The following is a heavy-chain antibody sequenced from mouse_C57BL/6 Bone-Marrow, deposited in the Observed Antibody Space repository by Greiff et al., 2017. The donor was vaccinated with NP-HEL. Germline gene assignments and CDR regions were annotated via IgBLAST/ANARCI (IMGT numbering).Heavy chain of an antibody. CDR2: IYPRSGNT. CDR3: ATYGSSYY. Sequence: QVQLKESGAELARPGASVKLSCKASGYTFTSYGISWVKQRTGQGLEWIGEIYPRSGNTYYNEKFKGKATLTADKSSSTAYMELRSLTSEDSAVYFCATYGSSYYWGQGTTLTVSS. J-gene: IGHJ2*01. V-gene: IGHV1-81*01. D-gene: IGHD1-1*01. CDR1: GYTFTSYG.